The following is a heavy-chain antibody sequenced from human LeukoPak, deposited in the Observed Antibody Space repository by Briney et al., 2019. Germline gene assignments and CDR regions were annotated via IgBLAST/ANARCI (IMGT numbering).Heavy chain of an antibody. CDR3: ATVAYCSGVSCYGAFDI. CDR1: GFTFSDAW. D-gene: IGHD2-15*01. Sequence: GGSLRLSCAASGFTFSDAWMSWVRQGPGKGLEWVGRIKSRTDGGTADYAAPVKGRFTISRDDSKNTPYLQMNSLKTDDTAVYYCATVAYCSGVSCYGAFDIWGQGTMVTVSS. J-gene: IGHJ3*02. CDR2: IKSRTDGGTA. V-gene: IGHV3-15*01.